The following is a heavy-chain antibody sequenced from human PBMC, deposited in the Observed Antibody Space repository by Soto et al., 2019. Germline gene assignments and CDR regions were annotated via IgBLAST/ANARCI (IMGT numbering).Heavy chain of an antibody. D-gene: IGHD6-13*01. CDR2: ISSSSSTI. Sequence: EVQLVESGGGLVQPGGSLRLSCAASGFTFSSYSMNWVRQAPGKGLEWVSYISSSSSTIYYADSVKGRFTISRDNAKNSLYLQMNILRVEDTAVYYCARHPERIAQIGWLDPWGQGTLVTVSS. J-gene: IGHJ5*02. CDR3: ARHPERIAQIGWLDP. CDR1: GFTFSSYS. V-gene: IGHV3-48*01.